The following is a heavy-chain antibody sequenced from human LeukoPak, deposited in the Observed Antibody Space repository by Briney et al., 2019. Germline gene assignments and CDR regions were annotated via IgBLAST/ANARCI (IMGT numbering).Heavy chain of an antibody. CDR2: ISAHNGNT. J-gene: IGHJ6*02. CDR1: GHSFSNYG. CDR3: AREVVNFHGSGSFSPRQDYYGMDV. D-gene: IGHD3-10*01. V-gene: IGHV1-18*01. Sequence: ASVKLSCTASGHSFSNYGFSWGRQAPGPGLKWMGSISAHNGNTNFAQTFQGRVTMTTDTSTTTTYMELRSLRPDDTAVYYCAREVVNFHGSGSFSPRQDYYGMDVWGQGTTVIVSS.